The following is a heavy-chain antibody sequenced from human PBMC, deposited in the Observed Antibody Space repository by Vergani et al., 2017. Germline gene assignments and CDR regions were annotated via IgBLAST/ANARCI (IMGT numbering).Heavy chain of an antibody. CDR3: ARELFHSGAGSPQRRGPWDY. CDR2: IHSGGSI. D-gene: IGHD3-10*01. CDR1: GFIVSSHY. J-gene: IGHJ4*02. V-gene: IGHV3-66*01. Sequence: VQLVESGGGLVQPEGSLRLSCAVSGFIVSSHYMTWVRQAPGKGLEWVAVIHSGGSIFYGDSVMGRFTISRDRSKNTLDLHMNSLKAEDTAVYYCARELFHSGAGSPQRRGPWDYWGQGVLVTVSS.